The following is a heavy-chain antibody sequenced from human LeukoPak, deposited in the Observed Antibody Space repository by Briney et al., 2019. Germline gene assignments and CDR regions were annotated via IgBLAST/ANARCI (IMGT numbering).Heavy chain of an antibody. D-gene: IGHD5-12*01. J-gene: IGHJ3*02. CDR1: GFTFSSYS. CDR3: AKGIPWLYDAFDI. CDR2: ISSSSSTI. V-gene: IGHV3-48*01. Sequence: GESLRLSCAASGFTFSSYSMNWVRQAPGKGLEWVSYISSSSSTIYYADSVKGRFTISRDNSKNTLYLQMNSLRAEDTAVYYCAKGIPWLYDAFDIWGQGTMVTVSS.